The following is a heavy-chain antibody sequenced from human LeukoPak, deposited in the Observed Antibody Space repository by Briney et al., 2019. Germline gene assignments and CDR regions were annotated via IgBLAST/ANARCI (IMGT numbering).Heavy chain of an antibody. CDR1: GYTFTSYG. V-gene: IGHV1-2*02. Sequence: ASVKVSCKASGYTFTSYGISWVRQATGQGLEWMGWINPNNGDSKSAQKFQDRVIMTRDTSIRTAYMELGSLRSDDTAVYYCARVNRALDSWGQGTLVTVSS. CDR3: ARVNRALDS. CDR2: INPNNGDS. J-gene: IGHJ4*02.